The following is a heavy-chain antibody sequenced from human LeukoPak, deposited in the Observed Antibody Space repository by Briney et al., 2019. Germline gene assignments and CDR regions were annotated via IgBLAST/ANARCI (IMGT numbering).Heavy chain of an antibody. CDR1: GGSFSGYH. V-gene: IGHV4-34*01. CDR2: INHGGST. Sequence: SETLSLTCAVYGGSFSGYHWSWIRQPPGKGLEWIGEINHGGSTNYNPSLKSRVTISVDTSKNQFSLKLSSVTAADTAVYYCAREVTVNYYYMDVWGKGTTVTVSS. D-gene: IGHD4-11*01. J-gene: IGHJ6*03. CDR3: AREVTVNYYYMDV.